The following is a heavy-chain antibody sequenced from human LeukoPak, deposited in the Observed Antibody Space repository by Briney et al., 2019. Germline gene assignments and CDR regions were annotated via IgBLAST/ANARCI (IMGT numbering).Heavy chain of an antibody. D-gene: IGHD2-21*02. V-gene: IGHV4-30-4*01. CDR3: ARGLTATYCGGDCGFDY. CDR2: IYYSGST. J-gene: IGHJ4*02. CDR1: GGSISSGDYY. Sequence: PSETLSLTCTVSGGSISSGDYYWSWIRQPPGKGLEWIGYIYYSGSTYYNPSLKSRVTMSVDTSKNQFSLKLSSVTAADTAVYYCARGLTATYCGGDCGFDYWGQGTLVTVSS.